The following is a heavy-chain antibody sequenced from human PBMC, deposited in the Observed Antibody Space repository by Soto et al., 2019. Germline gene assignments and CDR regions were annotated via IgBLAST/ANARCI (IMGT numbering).Heavy chain of an antibody. Sequence: EVQLVESGGGLVQPRGSLRLSCAASGFTFSGYWMHWVRQAPGKGLEWVTRVDGDGSGITYADSVKGRFTVSRDNAKSTLYLQMNSLRAEDTAVYYCVRWAEFWGQGTLVTVSS. CDR2: VDGDGSGI. D-gene: IGHD1-26*01. J-gene: IGHJ4*02. V-gene: IGHV3-74*01. CDR3: VRWAEF. CDR1: GFTFSGYW.